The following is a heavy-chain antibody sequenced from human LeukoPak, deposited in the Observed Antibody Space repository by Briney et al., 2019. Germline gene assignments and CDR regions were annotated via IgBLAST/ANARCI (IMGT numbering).Heavy chain of an antibody. CDR1: GGTFSSYA. D-gene: IGHD4-17*01. V-gene: IGHV1-69*04. CDR3: ARETTVTSLAGFFDY. Sequence: SMKVSCKASGGTFSSYAISWVRQAPGQGLEWMGRIIPILGIANYAQKFQGRVTITADKSTSTAYMELSSLRSEDTAVYYCARETTVTSLAGFFDYWGQGTLVTVSS. J-gene: IGHJ4*02. CDR2: IIPILGIA.